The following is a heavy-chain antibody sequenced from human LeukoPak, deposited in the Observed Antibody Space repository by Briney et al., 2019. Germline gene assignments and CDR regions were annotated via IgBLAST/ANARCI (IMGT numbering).Heavy chain of an antibody. D-gene: IGHD5-18*01. CDR1: GGSISSYY. Sequence: PSETLSLTCTVSGGSISSYYWSWIRQPPGKGLEWIGYIYYSGSTNYNPSLKSRVTISVDTSKNQFSLKLSSVTAADTAVYYCARLLDTAMLSDYYYGMDVWGQGTTVTVSS. J-gene: IGHJ6*02. CDR3: ARLLDTAMLSDYYYGMDV. V-gene: IGHV4-59*08. CDR2: IYYSGST.